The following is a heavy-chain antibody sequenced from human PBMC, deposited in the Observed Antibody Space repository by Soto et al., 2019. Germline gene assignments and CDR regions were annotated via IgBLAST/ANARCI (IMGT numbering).Heavy chain of an antibody. CDR2: IYYSGST. D-gene: IGHD3-9*01. Sequence: SETLSLTCTVSGGSISSSSYYWGWIRQPPGKGLEWIGSIYYSGSTYYNPSLKSRVTISVDTSKNQFSLKLSSVTAADTAVYYCARHRNDILTGYYRHYYYYYMDVWGKGTTVTVSS. CDR1: GGSISSSSYY. J-gene: IGHJ6*03. V-gene: IGHV4-39*01. CDR3: ARHRNDILTGYYRHYYYYYMDV.